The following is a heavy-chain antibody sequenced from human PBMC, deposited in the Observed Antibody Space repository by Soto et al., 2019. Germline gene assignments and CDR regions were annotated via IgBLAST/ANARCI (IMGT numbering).Heavy chain of an antibody. V-gene: IGHV5-51*01. CDR2: VFPGDSDT. Sequence: PGESQKLSCKGSGYSFISYWIGCVRQMPCKGLEWMGIVFPGDSDTRYSPSFQGQVTISADKSISTAYLQWSSLKASDTAMYYCARHYRYCSSTSCYNGVGRYYYGMDVWGQGTTVTVSS. CDR1: GYSFISYW. CDR3: ARHYRYCSSTSCYNGVGRYYYGMDV. D-gene: IGHD2-2*02. J-gene: IGHJ6*02.